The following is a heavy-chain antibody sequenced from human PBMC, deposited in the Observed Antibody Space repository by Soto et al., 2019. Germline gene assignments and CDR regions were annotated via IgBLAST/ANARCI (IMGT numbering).Heavy chain of an antibody. V-gene: IGHV3-23*01. CDR1: GFTFSTYA. J-gene: IGHJ4*02. Sequence: PGGSLRLSCAASGFTFSTYAMSWVRQAPGKGLEWVSGITGSGGSTYYAGSVKGRFTISRDNSKNTLILQMSSLRAEDTAVYYCAKAGGDCSGGSCYSGQGDYWGQGTLVTVSS. CDR3: AKAGGDCSGGSCYSGQGDY. D-gene: IGHD2-15*01. CDR2: ITGSGGST.